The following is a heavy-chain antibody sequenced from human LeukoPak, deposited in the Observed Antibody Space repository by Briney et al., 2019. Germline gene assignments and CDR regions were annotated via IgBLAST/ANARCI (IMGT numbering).Heavy chain of an antibody. J-gene: IGHJ4*02. CDR1: GGSFSGYC. CDR2: INHSGST. V-gene: IGHV4-34*01. D-gene: IGHD3-10*01. CDR3: ARGVRYYGSGSYYKHPDYFDY. Sequence: PSETLSLTCAVYGGSFSGYCWSWIRQPPGKGLEWIGEINHSGSTNYNPSLKSRVTISVDTSKNQFSLKLSSVTAADTAVYYCARGVRYYGSGSYYKHPDYFDYWGQGTLVTVSS.